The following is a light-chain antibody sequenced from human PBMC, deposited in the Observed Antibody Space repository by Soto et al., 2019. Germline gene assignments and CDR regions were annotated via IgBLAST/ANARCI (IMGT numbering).Light chain of an antibody. CDR1: SGDVGAFNY. J-gene: IGLJ2*01. CDR2: EVS. CDR3: SSYAGSNNLV. V-gene: IGLV2-8*01. Sequence: QSALTQPPSASGSPGQSVTISCTGTSGDVGAFNYASWYQQHPGKAPKLLIYEVSKRPSGVPDRFSGSKSGNTASLTVSGLQAEDEADYYCSSYAGSNNLVFGGGTKLTVL.